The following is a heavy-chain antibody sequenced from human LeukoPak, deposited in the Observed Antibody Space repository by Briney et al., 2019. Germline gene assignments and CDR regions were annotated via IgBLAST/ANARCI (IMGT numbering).Heavy chain of an antibody. D-gene: IGHD2-2*02. CDR3: AKDGGYCSSTSCYTAYYFDY. J-gene: IGHJ4*02. CDR1: GFTFSSYG. Sequence: GGSLRLSCAASGFTFSSYGMHWVRQAPGKGLEWVAVISYDGSNKYYADSVKGRFTISRDNSKNTLYLQMNSLRAEDTAVYYCAKDGGYCSSTSCYTAYYFDYWGQGTLVTVSS. V-gene: IGHV3-30*18. CDR2: ISYDGSNK.